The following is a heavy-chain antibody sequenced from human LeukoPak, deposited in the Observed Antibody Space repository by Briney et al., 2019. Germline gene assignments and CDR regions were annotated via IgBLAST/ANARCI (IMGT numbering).Heavy chain of an antibody. V-gene: IGHV3-66*04. J-gene: IGHJ5*02. CDR3: ARHVWFGEHNGHENWFDP. Sequence: GGSLRLSCAASGFTFSSYAMSWVRQAPGKGLEWVSVIFRGDDTNYVDSVKGRFTIFRDNSKNTLYLQMNSLTAEDTAVYYCARHVWFGEHNGHENWFDPWGQGTLVIVSS. CDR2: IFRGDDT. D-gene: IGHD3-10*01. CDR1: GFTFSSYA.